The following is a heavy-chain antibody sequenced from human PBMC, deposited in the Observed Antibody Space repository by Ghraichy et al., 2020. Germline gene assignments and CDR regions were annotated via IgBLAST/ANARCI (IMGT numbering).Heavy chain of an antibody. V-gene: IGHV3-48*02. D-gene: IGHD2-21*01. CDR1: GFTFSSYS. J-gene: IGHJ3*02. Sequence: GGSLRLSGAASGFTFSSYSMNWVREAPGKGLEWDSYISSSSSTIYYPDSVKGRFTISRDNAKNSLYLQMNSLRDEDTAVYYCASSIIAFDMWGLGTMVTVSS. CDR2: ISSSSSTI. CDR3: ASSIIAFDM.